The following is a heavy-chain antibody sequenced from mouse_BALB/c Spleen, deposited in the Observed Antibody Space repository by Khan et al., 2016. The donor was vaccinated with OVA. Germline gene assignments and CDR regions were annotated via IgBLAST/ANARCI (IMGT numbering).Heavy chain of an antibody. CDR1: AYSITSGYF. V-gene: IGHV3-6*02. J-gene: IGHJ3*01. CDR2: IRYDGNS. CDR3: ARGGSSGPAWFAY. D-gene: IGHD3-1*01. Sequence: EVQLQESGPGLVKPSQSLSLSCSVTAYSITSGYFWNWIRQFPGNKLEWMGYIRYDGNSNYNPSLKNRISITRDTSRNQFFLKLISVTAEDTATYFCARGGSSGPAWFAYWGQGTLVTVSA.